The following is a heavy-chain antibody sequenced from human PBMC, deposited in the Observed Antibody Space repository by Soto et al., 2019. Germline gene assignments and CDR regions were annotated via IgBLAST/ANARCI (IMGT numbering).Heavy chain of an antibody. V-gene: IGHV1-69*06. D-gene: IGHD1-26*01. J-gene: IGHJ4*02. CDR3: ASSSGNNYGVGTNYYFDY. CDR2: IIPIFGTA. Sequence: QVQLVQSGAEVKKPGSSVKVSCKTSGGTFSTYSIVWVRQAPGEGLEWMGGIIPIFGTAHYAHKFQDRDTITAGKSTNTAVVELSILKYEDTAKYYCASSSGNNYGVGTNYYFDYWGQRTLVTVSS. CDR1: GGTFSTYS.